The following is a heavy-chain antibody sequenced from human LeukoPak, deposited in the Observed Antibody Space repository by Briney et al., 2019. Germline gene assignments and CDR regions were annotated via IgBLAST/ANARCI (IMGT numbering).Heavy chain of an antibody. D-gene: IGHD6-13*01. J-gene: IGHJ3*02. Sequence: SETLSLTCAVSGGSISGNNWWSWVRPPPGKGLEWIGEISHSGSTGYNSSLKSRVTISVDKSKNQFSLKLSSVTAADTAVYYCARHNMGSSWTPLYHDAFDIWGQGTMVTVSS. CDR2: ISHSGST. CDR3: ARHNMGSSWTPLYHDAFDI. V-gene: IGHV4-4*02. CDR1: GGSISGNNW.